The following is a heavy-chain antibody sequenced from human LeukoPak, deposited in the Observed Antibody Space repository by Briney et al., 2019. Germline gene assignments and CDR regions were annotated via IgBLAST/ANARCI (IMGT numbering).Heavy chain of an antibody. CDR3: ARLSRGYSYGSFERDY. V-gene: IGHV4-61*02. J-gene: IGHJ4*02. Sequence: SETLSLTCTVSGGSISSGSYYWSWIRQPAGKGLEWIGRIYTSGSTNYNPSLKSRVAISVDTSKNQFSLKLSSVTAADTAVYYCARLSRGYSYGSFERDYWGQGTLVTVSS. CDR2: IYTSGST. CDR1: GGSISSGSYY. D-gene: IGHD5-18*01.